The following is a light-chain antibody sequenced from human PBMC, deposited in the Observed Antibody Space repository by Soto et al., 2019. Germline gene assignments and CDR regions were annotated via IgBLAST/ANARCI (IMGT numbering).Light chain of an antibody. CDR2: AAS. J-gene: IGKJ1*01. CDR1: QSVSSY. Sequence: EIVMTQSPATLSVVPGERATLSCRASQSVSSYLAWYQQKPGQAPRLLIYAASTRATGIPARFIGNGSGTEITLTISSLQSEDFAVYYCQQYNNWWTFGQGTKVDIK. CDR3: QQYNNWWT. V-gene: IGKV3D-15*01.